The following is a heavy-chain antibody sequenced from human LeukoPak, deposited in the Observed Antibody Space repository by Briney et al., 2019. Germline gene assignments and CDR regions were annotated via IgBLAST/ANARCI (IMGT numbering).Heavy chain of an antibody. CDR3: ARVGATNFDC. CDR1: GYTFTSYA. J-gene: IGHJ4*02. D-gene: IGHD1-26*01. Sequence: GASVKVSCKASGYTFTSYAISWVRQAPGQGLEWMGWISGYNGDTNYVQKLQGRVTMTTDTSTSTAYMELRSLRSDDTAVYYCARVGATNFDCWGQGTLVTVSS. V-gene: IGHV1-18*01. CDR2: ISGYNGDT.